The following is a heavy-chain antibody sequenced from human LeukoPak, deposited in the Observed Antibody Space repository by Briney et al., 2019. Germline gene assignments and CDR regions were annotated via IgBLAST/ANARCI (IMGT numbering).Heavy chain of an antibody. CDR3: ARDLVYCSGGSCYQRAFDY. CDR1: GFTFSNAW. V-gene: IGHV3-21*01. Sequence: GGSLRLSCAASGFTFSNAWMSWVRQAPGKGLEWVSSISSSSSYMFYADSVKGRFTISRDNAKNSLYLQMNSLRAEDSAVYYCARDLVYCSGGSCYQRAFDYWGQGTLVTVSS. CDR2: ISSSSSYM. D-gene: IGHD2-15*01. J-gene: IGHJ4*02.